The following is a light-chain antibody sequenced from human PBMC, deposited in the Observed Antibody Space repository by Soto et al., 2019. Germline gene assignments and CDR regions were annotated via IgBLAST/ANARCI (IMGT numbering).Light chain of an antibody. CDR3: SSYTTRSTHV. J-gene: IGLJ1*01. V-gene: IGLV2-14*03. CDR1: SSDVGGYNY. Sequence: QSVLTQPASVSGSPGQSITISCTGTSSDVGGYNYVSWYQHHPGKAPKLMIYDVSNRPSGVSSRFSGSKSGNTASLTISGLQAEDEADYYCSSYTTRSTHVFGTGTKVTVL. CDR2: DVS.